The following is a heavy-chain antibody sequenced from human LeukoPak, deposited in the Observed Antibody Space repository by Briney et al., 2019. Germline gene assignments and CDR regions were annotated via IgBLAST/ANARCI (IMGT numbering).Heavy chain of an antibody. V-gene: IGHV1-2*04. J-gene: IGHJ4*02. CDR3: ARGDSRVPGLKDY. Sequence: GASVKVSCKASGYTFTASYLHWVRQAPGQGLEWMGMVNPTSGRTNYAQKFQGWVTMTRDTSISTAYMELSRLRSDDTAVYYCARGDSRVPGLKDYWGQGTLVTVSS. CDR1: GYTFTASY. CDR2: VNPTSGRT. D-gene: IGHD2-15*01.